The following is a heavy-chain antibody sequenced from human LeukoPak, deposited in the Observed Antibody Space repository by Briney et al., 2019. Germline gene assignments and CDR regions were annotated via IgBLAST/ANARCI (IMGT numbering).Heavy chain of an antibody. V-gene: IGHV3-11*01. D-gene: IGHD1-7*01. J-gene: IGHJ3*02. CDR3: AKVLGGNWNYVHYAFDI. Sequence: AGGSLRLSCAASGFTLGDYYMSWIRQAPGKGLEWVSYISNNRGSATYYADSVMGRFTNSRVNAKNSLYLQMNSLRAEDTAVYYCAKVLGGNWNYVHYAFDIWGQGTMVTVSS. CDR2: ISNNRGSAT. CDR1: GFTLGDYY.